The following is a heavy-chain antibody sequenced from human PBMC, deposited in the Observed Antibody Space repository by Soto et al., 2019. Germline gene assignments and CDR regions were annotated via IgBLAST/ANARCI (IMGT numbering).Heavy chain of an antibody. CDR2: IFYSGST. J-gene: IGHJ6*02. CDR1: GGSFGSGAYY. D-gene: IGHD2-21*02. V-gene: IGHV4-31*03. CDR3: AKECGGDCYNYYGLDV. Sequence: SETLSLTCTVSGGSFGSGAYYWSWIRQLPGKGLEYIGHIFYSGSTFYNPSLKSRLTISLDPSKNQFSLRLRSVTAADTAVYYCAKECGGDCYNYYGLDVWGQGTTVTVSS.